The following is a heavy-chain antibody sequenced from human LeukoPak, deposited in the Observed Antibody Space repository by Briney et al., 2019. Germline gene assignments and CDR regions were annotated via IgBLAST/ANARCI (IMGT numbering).Heavy chain of an antibody. CDR3: ARSRGVVVAATPYYFDY. Sequence: ASVKVSFNASGYTFTGYYMHWVRQAPGQGLELMGWINPNSGGANYAQKFQGSVTMTRDTSISTAYMELSRLRSDDTAVYYCARSRGVVVAATPYYFDYWGQGALVTVSS. J-gene: IGHJ4*02. D-gene: IGHD2-15*01. CDR2: INPNSGGA. V-gene: IGHV1-2*02. CDR1: GYTFTGYY.